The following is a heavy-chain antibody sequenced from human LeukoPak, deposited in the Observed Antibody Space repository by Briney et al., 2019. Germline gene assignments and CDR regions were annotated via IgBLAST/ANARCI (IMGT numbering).Heavy chain of an antibody. D-gene: IGHD2-21*02. CDR1: GFTFNSYW. J-gene: IGHJ5*02. CDR2: INPDGSWT. CDR3: ARYEHRLGVTTSDP. V-gene: IGHV3-74*01. Sequence: PGGSLSLSCAASGFTFNSYWMVWFRQAPGKGLVWVSCINPDGSWTLHADSVKGRFTISRDYAKNTLYLQMNSLRVEDTAMYYCARYEHRLGVTTSDPSSQGTLVTVSS.